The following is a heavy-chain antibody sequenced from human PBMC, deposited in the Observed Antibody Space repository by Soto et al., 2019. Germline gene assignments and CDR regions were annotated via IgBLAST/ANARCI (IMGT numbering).Heavy chain of an antibody. V-gene: IGHV3-23*01. CDR3: AKGDTTMITDYYAMDV. CDR1: GFTFTSYA. J-gene: IGHJ6*02. Sequence: GGSLRLSCAVSGFTFTSYAMTWVRQAPGKGLEWVSAISGSGGSEFYADSVKGRFTISRDNSKNTLYLQMKSLRAEDTALYYCAKGDTTMITDYYAMDVWGQGPTVTGSS. CDR2: ISGSGGSE. D-gene: IGHD5-18*01.